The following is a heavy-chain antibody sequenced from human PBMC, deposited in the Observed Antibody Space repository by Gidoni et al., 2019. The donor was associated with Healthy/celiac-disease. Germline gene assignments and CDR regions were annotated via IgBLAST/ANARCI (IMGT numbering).Heavy chain of an antibody. CDR2: ISSSSSYI. Sequence: EVQLVESGGGLVKHGGSLRLSCAASGFTFSSYSMNWVRQAPGKGLEWVSSISSSSSYIYYADSVKGRFTISRDNAKNSLYLQMNSLRAEDTAVYYCARDAGGLGDYWGQGTLVTVSS. CDR3: ARDAGGLGDY. J-gene: IGHJ4*02. D-gene: IGHD2-15*01. CDR1: GFTFSSYS. V-gene: IGHV3-21*01.